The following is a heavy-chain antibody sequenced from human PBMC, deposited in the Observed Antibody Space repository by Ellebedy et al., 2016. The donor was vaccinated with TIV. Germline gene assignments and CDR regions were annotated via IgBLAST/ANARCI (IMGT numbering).Heavy chain of an antibody. J-gene: IGHJ6*02. Sequence: GESLKISCAASGFTFSSYAMSWVRQAPGRGLEWVSVVSGRYTDKYYADSVKGRFTISRDNAKNSLYLQMNSLRAEDTALYYCAKDIRGNGKDVWGQGTTVTVSS. V-gene: IGHV3-21*04. D-gene: IGHD3-10*01. CDR1: GFTFSSYA. CDR3: AKDIRGNGKDV. CDR2: VSGRYTDK.